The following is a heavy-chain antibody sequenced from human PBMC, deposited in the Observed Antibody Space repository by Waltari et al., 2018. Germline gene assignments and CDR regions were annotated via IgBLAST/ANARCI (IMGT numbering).Heavy chain of an antibody. V-gene: IGHV3-53*01. Sequence: EVQLVESGGGLLQPGGSLRLSWEVSGFTVSNNYIGWVRQAPGKGLEWVSVIYSGGDTYDADAVRGRFTISRDNSKNTLYLQMNSLRVEDTALYYCATWTGGSLGAFDNWGQGTMVTVSS. CDR2: IYSGGDT. J-gene: IGHJ3*02. CDR1: GFTVSNNY. D-gene: IGHD7-27*01. CDR3: ATWTGGSLGAFDN.